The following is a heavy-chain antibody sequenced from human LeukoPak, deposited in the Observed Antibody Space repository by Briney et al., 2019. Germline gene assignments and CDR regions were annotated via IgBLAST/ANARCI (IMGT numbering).Heavy chain of an antibody. CDR1: GFTFSTYS. Sequence: GGSLRLSSAASGFTFSTYSMNWVRQAPGKGLEWVSYISSSSSIIYYADSAKGRFTISRDNAKNSLYLQMNSLRAEDTAVYYCARDLYGGDGSGKWGQGTLVTVSS. D-gene: IGHD3-10*01. J-gene: IGHJ4*02. CDR3: ARDLYGGDGSGK. CDR2: ISSSSSII. V-gene: IGHV3-21*01.